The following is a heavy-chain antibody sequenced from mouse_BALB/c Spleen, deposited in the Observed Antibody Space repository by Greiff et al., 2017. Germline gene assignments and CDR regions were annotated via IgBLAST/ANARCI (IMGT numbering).Heavy chain of an antibody. CDR1: GYTFTEYI. Sequence: QVQLQQSGAELVKPGASVKLSCKASGYTFTEYIIHWVKQRSGQGLEWIGWFYPGSGSIKYNEKFKDKATLTADKSSSTVYMELSRLTSEDTAVYYCARGGYYGSSPAWFAYWGQGTLVTVSA. CDR2: FYPGSGSI. V-gene: IGHV1-62-2*01. J-gene: IGHJ3*01. CDR3: ARGGYYGSSPAWFAY. D-gene: IGHD1-1*01.